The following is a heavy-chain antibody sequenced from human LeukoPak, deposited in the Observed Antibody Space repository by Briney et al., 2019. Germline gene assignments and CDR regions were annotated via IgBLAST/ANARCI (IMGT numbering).Heavy chain of an antibody. V-gene: IGHV3-21*01. Sequence: GGSLRLSCAASGFIFSHYWMSWVRQAPGKGLEWVSSISSSSSYIYYADSVKGRFTISRDNAKNSLYLQMNSLRAEDTAVYYCARNKLGISEKYMDVWGKGTTVTISS. CDR2: ISSSSSYI. CDR3: ARNKLGISEKYMDV. D-gene: IGHD7-27*01. CDR1: GFIFSHYW. J-gene: IGHJ6*03.